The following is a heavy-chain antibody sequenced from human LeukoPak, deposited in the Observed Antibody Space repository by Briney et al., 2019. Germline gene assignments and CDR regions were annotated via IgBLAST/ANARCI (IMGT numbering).Heavy chain of an antibody. CDR2: ISSSSSYI. D-gene: IGHD7-27*01. Sequence: GGSLRLSCAASGFTFSSYSMNWVRQAPGKGLEWVSSISSSSSYIYYADSVKGRFTISRDNAKNSLYLQMNSLRDEDTAVYYCARDGISNWGLHYGMDVWGQGTTVIVSS. CDR3: ARDGISNWGLHYGMDV. J-gene: IGHJ6*02. CDR1: GFTFSSYS. V-gene: IGHV3-21*04.